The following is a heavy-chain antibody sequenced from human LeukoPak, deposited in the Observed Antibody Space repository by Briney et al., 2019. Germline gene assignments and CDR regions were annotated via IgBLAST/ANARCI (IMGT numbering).Heavy chain of an antibody. CDR1: EFTFSSYS. D-gene: IGHD4-17*01. CDR2: IYYSGST. CDR3: ARENTVTTRGFDY. Sequence: LRLSCAASEFTFSSYSMNWVRQPPGKGLEWIGYIYYSGSTYYNPSLKSRATISVDTSKNQFSLKLTSVTAADTAVYYCARENTVTTRGFDYWGQGTLVTVSS. V-gene: IGHV4-30-4*08. J-gene: IGHJ4*02.